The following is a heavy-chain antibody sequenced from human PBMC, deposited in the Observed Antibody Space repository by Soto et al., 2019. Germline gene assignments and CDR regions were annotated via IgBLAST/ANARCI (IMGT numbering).Heavy chain of an antibody. CDR1: GFTFSSSG. J-gene: IGHJ3*02. V-gene: IGHV3-48*02. D-gene: IGHD1-7*01. Sequence: GGSLRLSCAASGFTFSSSGMNWVRQAPGKGLEWVSYISSSSTSIYYADSVKGRFTISRDNAENSLYLQMNSLRDEDTAVYYCGRYPATTFGAFDIWGQGTMVTVSS. CDR3: GRYPATTFGAFDI. CDR2: ISSSSTSI.